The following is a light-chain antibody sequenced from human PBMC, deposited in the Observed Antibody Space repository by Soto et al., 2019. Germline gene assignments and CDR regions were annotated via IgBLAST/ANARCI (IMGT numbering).Light chain of an antibody. Sequence: QSALTQPASVSGSPGQSITISCTGTSSDVGGYNYVSWYQQHPGKAPKLMMYEVSNRPSGVSNRFSGSKSGNTASLTISGLQADDEADYYCSSYTRSSTRVFGGGTKVTVL. V-gene: IGLV2-14*01. CDR3: SSYTRSSTRV. J-gene: IGLJ3*02. CDR1: SSDVGGYNY. CDR2: EVS.